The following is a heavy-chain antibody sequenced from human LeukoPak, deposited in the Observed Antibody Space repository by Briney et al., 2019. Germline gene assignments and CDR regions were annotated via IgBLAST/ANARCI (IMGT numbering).Heavy chain of an antibody. V-gene: IGHV4-39*07. D-gene: IGHD3-22*01. Sequence: SETLSLTCTVSGGLFTSSSHYWGWLRQPPGKGLEWIGSIYYSGSTYYNPFLKSRVTMSVDTSKNQFSLILTSVTAADTAVYYCAKSTYYYDTFVNAFDIWGQGTMVTVSS. CDR2: IYYSGST. J-gene: IGHJ3*02. CDR3: AKSTYYYDTFVNAFDI. CDR1: GGLFTSSSHY.